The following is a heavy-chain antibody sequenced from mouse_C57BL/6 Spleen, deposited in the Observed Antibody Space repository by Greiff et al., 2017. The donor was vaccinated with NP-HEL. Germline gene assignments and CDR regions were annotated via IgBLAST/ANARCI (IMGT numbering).Heavy chain of an antibody. CDR1: GYTFTSYW. CDR3: ARGNYGSSYDYAMDY. J-gene: IGHJ4*01. CDR2: IHPNSGRT. V-gene: IGHV1-64*01. D-gene: IGHD1-1*01. Sequence: QLQLKQPGAELVKPGASVKLSCKASGYTFTSYWMHWLKRRPDQGLGWIGMIHPNSGRTNYNEKFKSKATLTVDKSSSTAYMQLSSLTSEDSAVYYCARGNYGSSYDYAMDYWGQGTSVTVSS.